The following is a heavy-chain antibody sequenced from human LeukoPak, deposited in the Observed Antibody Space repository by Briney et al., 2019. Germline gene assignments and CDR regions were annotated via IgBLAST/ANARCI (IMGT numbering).Heavy chain of an antibody. CDR1: GFNFNTYV. CDR3: TTDGSGSYPF. CDR2: IKSKTDGGTT. J-gene: IGHJ4*02. V-gene: IGHV3-15*01. Sequence: GGSLRLSCAASGFNFNTYVMSWARQAPGKGLEWVGRIKSKTDGGTTDYAAPVKGRFTISRDDSKNTLYLQMNSLKTEDTAVYYCTTDGSGSYPFWGQGTLVTVSS. D-gene: IGHD3-10*01.